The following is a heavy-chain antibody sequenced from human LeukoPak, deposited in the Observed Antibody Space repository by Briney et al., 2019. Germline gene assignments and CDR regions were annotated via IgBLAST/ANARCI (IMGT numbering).Heavy chain of an antibody. D-gene: IGHD2/OR15-2a*01. CDR3: ARDPTPLSDGAFDI. V-gene: IGHV3-66*01. CDR1: GFTVSSNY. CDR2: IYSGGST. J-gene: IGHJ3*02. Sequence: GGSLRLSCAASGFTVSSNYMSWVRQAPGKGLEWVSVIYSGGSTYYADSVKGRFTISRDNSKNTLYLQMNSLRAEDTAVYYCARDPTPLSDGAFDIWGQGTMVTVSS.